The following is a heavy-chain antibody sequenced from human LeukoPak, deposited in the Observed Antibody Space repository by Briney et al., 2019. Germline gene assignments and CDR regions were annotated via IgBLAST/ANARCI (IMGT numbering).Heavy chain of an antibody. Sequence: GGSLRLSCAASGFTLSSYAMHWVRQAPGKGLEWVAVISYDGSNKYYADSVKGRFTISRDNSKNTLYLQMNSLRAEDTAVYYCARTPKDYYYYMDVWGKGTTVTVSS. CDR2: ISYDGSNK. V-gene: IGHV3-30*04. CDR1: GFTLSSYA. CDR3: ARTPKDYYYYMDV. J-gene: IGHJ6*03.